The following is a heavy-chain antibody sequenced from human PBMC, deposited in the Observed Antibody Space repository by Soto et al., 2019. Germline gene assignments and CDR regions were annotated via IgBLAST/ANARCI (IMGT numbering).Heavy chain of an antibody. J-gene: IGHJ6*02. V-gene: IGHV1-8*01. D-gene: IGHD2-15*01. CDR1: VFTFTSPA. Sequence: CKVSVFTFTSPAINSVRQATWQWLDWMGWMNPNSGNTGYAQKFQGRVTMTRNTSISTAYMELSSLRSEDTAVYYCARVRVGGRRRGYYYYGMDVWGQGTTVTVSS. CDR2: MNPNSGNT. CDR3: ARVRVGGRRRGYYYYGMDV.